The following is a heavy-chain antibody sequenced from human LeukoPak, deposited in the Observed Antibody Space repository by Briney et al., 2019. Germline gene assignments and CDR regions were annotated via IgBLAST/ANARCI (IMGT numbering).Heavy chain of an antibody. CDR1: GGSISSSSYY. V-gene: IGHV4-39*01. J-gene: IGHJ4*02. Sequence: TSETLSLTCAVSGGSISSSSYYWGWIRQPPGKGLEWIGSIYYIGSTYYNPSLKSRVTVSVDTSRNQFSLKLSSVTAADTSVYYCASDTVAGTGWGQGTLVTVSS. CDR3: ASDTVAGTG. CDR2: IYYIGST. D-gene: IGHD6-19*01.